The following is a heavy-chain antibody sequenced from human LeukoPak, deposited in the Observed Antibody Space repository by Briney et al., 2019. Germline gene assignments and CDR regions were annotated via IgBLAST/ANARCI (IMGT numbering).Heavy chain of an antibody. Sequence: SETLSLTCAVYGGSFSGYYWSWIRQPPGKGLEWIGEINHSGSTNYNPSLKSRVTISVDTSKNQFSLKLSSVTAADTAVYYCARDRSYYDSSGYYLDAFDIWGQGTMVTVSS. CDR3: ARDRSYYDSSGYYLDAFDI. CDR1: GGSFSGYY. CDR2: INHSGST. D-gene: IGHD3-22*01. J-gene: IGHJ3*02. V-gene: IGHV4-34*01.